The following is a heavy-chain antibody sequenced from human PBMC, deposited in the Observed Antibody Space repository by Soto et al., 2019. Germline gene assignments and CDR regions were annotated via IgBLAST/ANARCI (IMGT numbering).Heavy chain of an antibody. CDR2: ISSSSGST. D-gene: IGHD5-12*01. V-gene: IGHV3-23*01. CDR3: AKVGSERYSGQHSDY. Sequence: EVQLSESGGGLVQPGGSLRLSCAASGFTFSNYAMNWVRQAPGKGREGVSTISSSSGSTYYADSMKGRFTISRDNSKNFPYLQMNSLRGDDTSVYYCAKVGSERYSGQHSDYWGQGTLVTISS. CDR1: GFTFSNYA. J-gene: IGHJ4*02.